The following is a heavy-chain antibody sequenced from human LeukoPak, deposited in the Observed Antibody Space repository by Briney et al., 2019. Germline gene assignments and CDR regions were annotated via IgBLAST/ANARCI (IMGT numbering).Heavy chain of an antibody. J-gene: IGHJ4*02. CDR1: GFTFSTYS. V-gene: IGHV3-21*01. D-gene: IGHD3-9*01. Sequence: PGGSLRLSCAASGFTFSTYSMNWVRRAPGKGLEWVSSISSSGNSMYYADSVKGRFTISRDNAKNSLYLQMHSLRAEDTAAYYCASVMEVGIWLFDYWGQGTLVTVSS. CDR2: ISSSGNSM. CDR3: ASVMEVGIWLFDY.